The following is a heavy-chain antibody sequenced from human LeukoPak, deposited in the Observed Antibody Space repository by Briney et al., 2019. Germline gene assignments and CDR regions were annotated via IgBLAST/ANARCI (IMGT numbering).Heavy chain of an antibody. D-gene: IGHD6-6*01. V-gene: IGHV3-74*01. J-gene: IGHJ4*02. CDR1: GFTFSNYW. CDR2: INTDGSST. CDR3: ARGYSSSYRIDY. Sequence: PGGSLRLSCAASGFTFSNYWMRWVRQAPGKGLVWVSRINTDGSSTTYADSVKGRFTISRDNAKNTLYLQMNSLSGEDTAVYYCARGYSSSYRIDYWGQGTLVTVSS.